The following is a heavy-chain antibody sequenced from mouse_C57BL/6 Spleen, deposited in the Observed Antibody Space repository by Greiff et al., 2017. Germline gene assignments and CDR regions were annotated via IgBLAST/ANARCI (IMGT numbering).Heavy chain of an antibody. Sequence: VQLQQPGAELVKPGASVKMSCKASGYTFTSYWITWVKQRPGQGLEWIGDIYPGSGSTNYNEKFKSKATLTVDTSSSTAYMQLSNLTSEDSAVYYFARSDYGNSGYFDVWGTGTTVTVSS. CDR1: GYTFTSYW. D-gene: IGHD2-1*01. V-gene: IGHV1-55*01. CDR2: IYPGSGST. J-gene: IGHJ1*03. CDR3: ARSDYGNSGYFDV.